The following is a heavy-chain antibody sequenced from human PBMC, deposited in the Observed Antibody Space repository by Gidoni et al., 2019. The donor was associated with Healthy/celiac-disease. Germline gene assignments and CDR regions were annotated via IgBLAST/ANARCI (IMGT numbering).Heavy chain of an antibody. J-gene: IGHJ4*02. CDR2: IYYSGST. D-gene: IGHD3-9*01. CDR1: GGPISSYY. CDR3: AIGYYDILTGYYVPFDY. Sequence: QVQLQESGPGLVKPSETLSHTCTVSGGPISSYYWSWIRQPPGKGLEWIGYIYYSGSTNYNPSLKIRVPISVATSKNQFSLKLSSVTSADTAVYYCAIGYYDILTGYYVPFDYWGQGTLVTVSS. V-gene: IGHV4-59*01.